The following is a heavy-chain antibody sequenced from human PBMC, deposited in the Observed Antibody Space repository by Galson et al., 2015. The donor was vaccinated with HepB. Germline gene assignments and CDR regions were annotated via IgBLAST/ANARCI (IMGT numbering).Heavy chain of an antibody. J-gene: IGHJ6*02. Sequence: LRLSCAASGIPFHNYTMNWVRQAPGKGLEWVSSITGSGHRTYYAKSVKGRFSISRDNSKNTVFLQMSGLRADDTAIYYCARDLWQAGHYFGMDVWGQGTTITVSS. V-gene: IGHV3-23*01. CDR1: GIPFHNYT. D-gene: IGHD2/OR15-2a*01. CDR2: ITGSGHRT. CDR3: ARDLWQAGHYFGMDV.